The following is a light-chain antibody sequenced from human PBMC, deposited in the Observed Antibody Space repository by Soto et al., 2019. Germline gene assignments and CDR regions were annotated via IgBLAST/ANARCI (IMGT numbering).Light chain of an antibody. CDR1: SSNIGSNT. V-gene: IGLV1-44*01. J-gene: IGLJ3*02. Sequence: QAVVTQPPSASGTPGQRVTISCSGSSSNIGSNTVNWYQQLPGTAPKLLIYSNNQRPSGVPDRSSGSKSGTSASLAISGLQSEDEADYYCAAWDDSLNGPWVFGGGTKLTVL. CDR2: SNN. CDR3: AAWDDSLNGPWV.